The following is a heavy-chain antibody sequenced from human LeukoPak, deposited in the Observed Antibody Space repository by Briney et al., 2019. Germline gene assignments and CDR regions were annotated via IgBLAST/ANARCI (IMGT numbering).Heavy chain of an antibody. V-gene: IGHV3-21*01. Sequence: GGSLRLSCAASGFTFSSYSMNWVRQAPGKGLEWVSSISSSSSYIYYADSEKGRFTISRDNAKNSLYPQMNSLRAEDTAVYYCARDRTSGCSGGSCYNGGFDYWGQGTLVTVSS. CDR2: ISSSSSYI. CDR3: ARDRTSGCSGGSCYNGGFDY. CDR1: GFTFSSYS. D-gene: IGHD2-15*01. J-gene: IGHJ4*02.